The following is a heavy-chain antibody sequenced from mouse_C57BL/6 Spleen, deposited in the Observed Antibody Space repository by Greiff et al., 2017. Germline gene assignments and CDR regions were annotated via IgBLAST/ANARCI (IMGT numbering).Heavy chain of an antibody. Sequence: EVQVVESEGGLVQPGSSMKLSCTASGFTFSDYYMAWVRQVPEKGLEWVANINYDGSSTYYLDSLKSRFIISRDNAKNILYLQMSSLKSEDTATYYCARDRGLGYYYAMDYWGQGTSVTVSS. CDR1: GFTFSDYY. D-gene: IGHD2-4*01. CDR3: ARDRGLGYYYAMDY. CDR2: INYDGSST. V-gene: IGHV5-16*01. J-gene: IGHJ4*01.